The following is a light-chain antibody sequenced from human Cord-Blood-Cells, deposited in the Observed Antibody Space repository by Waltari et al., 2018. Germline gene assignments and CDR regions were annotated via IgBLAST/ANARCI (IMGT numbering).Light chain of an antibody. CDR2: WAS. Sequence: DIVMTQSPDSLAVSLGERAPINCHSSQHVLYSSNNKNYLAWYQQKPGQPPKLLIYWASTRESGVPDRFSGSGSGTDFTLTISSLQAEDVAVYYCQQYYSTPPYTFGQGTKLEIK. CDR1: QHVLYSSNNKNY. V-gene: IGKV4-1*01. J-gene: IGKJ2*01. CDR3: QQYYSTPPYT.